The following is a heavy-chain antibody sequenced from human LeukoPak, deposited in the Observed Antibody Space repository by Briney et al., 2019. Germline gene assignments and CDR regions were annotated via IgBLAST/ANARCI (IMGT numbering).Heavy chain of an antibody. D-gene: IGHD3-22*01. V-gene: IGHV1-69*05. J-gene: IGHJ3*02. CDR3: ARDRGVGLVLRSAFDI. Sequence: GASVKVSCKASGYTFTSYGISWVRQAPGQGLEWMGGIIPIFGTANYAQKFQGRVTITTDESTSTAYMELSSLRSEDTAVYYCARDRGVGLVLRSAFDIWGQGTMVTVSS. CDR1: GYTFTSYG. CDR2: IIPIFGTA.